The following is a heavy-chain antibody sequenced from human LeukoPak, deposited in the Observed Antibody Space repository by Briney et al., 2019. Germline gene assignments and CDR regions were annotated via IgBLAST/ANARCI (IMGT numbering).Heavy chain of an antibody. CDR3: ARGPSIAASPDYYYYYYMDV. J-gene: IGHJ6*03. V-gene: IGHV4-34*01. CDR2: INHSGST. D-gene: IGHD6-6*01. CDR1: GGSFSGYY. Sequence: SETLSLTCAVYGGSFSGYYWSWIRQPPGKGLEWIGEINHSGSTNYNPSLKSRVTISVDTSKNQLSLKLSSVTAADTAVYYCARGPSIAASPDYYYYYYMDVWGKGTTVTVSS.